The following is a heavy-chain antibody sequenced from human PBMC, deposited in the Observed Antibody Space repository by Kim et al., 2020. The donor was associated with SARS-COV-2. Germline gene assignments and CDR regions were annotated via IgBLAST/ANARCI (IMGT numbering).Heavy chain of an antibody. CDR1: GGSFSGYY. J-gene: IGHJ5*02. V-gene: IGHV4-34*01. D-gene: IGHD6-13*01. Sequence: SETLSLTCAVYGGSFSGYYWNWIRQPPGKGLEWIGELNHSGSTNYNPSLKSRVTISVDTSKNQFSLRLSSVTAADTAVYYCARGRYSSSWYGARNWFDPWGQGTLVTVSS. CDR3: ARGRYSSSWYGARNWFDP. CDR2: LNHSGST.